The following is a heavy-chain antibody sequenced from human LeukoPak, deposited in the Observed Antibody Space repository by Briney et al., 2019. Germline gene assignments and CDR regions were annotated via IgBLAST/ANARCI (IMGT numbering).Heavy chain of an antibody. J-gene: IGHJ3*01. Sequence: PSETLSLTCTVPGGSVGHTAYYWGWIRQPPGKGLEWIGNIYMNGHTYYNPSLALRSRVTLSLDTSTNEFSLKVSSVTAADTAVYYCARLSGYNLSRNAFNFWGQGTMVTVSS. D-gene: IGHD5-12*01. CDR2: IYMNGHT. CDR3: ARLSGYNLSRNAFNF. CDR1: GGSVGHTAYY. V-gene: IGHV4-39*01.